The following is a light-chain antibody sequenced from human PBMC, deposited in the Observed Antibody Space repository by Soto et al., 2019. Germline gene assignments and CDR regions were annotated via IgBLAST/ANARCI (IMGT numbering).Light chain of an antibody. Sequence: DIQMTQSPSSLSASIGDRVTITCRASQSISSYLNWYQQKPGNAPKLLIYTTSKLQAGVPSRFSGGGSGTDFTLTISSLQPEDFASYYCQQSYSTLITFVPGTKVDIK. J-gene: IGKJ3*01. CDR1: QSISSY. V-gene: IGKV1-39*01. CDR2: TTS. CDR3: QQSYSTLIT.